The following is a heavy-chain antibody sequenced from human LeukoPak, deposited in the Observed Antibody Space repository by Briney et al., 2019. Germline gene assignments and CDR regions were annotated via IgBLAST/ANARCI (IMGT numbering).Heavy chain of an antibody. V-gene: IGHV3-21*04. CDR3: VRTEVSSGSEDY. J-gene: IGHJ4*02. CDR2: ISSTISYI. D-gene: IGHD6-19*01. CDR1: GFXFSSYS. Sequence: LSCAXSGFXFSSYSMNWVRQAPGKGLEWVSSISSTISYIYYADSLKGRFTISRDNAKNSLYLQMNSLRAEDTAVYYCVRTEVSSGSEDYWGQGTLVTVSS.